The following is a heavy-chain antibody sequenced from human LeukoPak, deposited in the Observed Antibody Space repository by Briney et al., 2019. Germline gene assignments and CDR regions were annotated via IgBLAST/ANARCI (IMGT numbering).Heavy chain of an antibody. J-gene: IGHJ3*02. CDR1: GFTVSSNY. V-gene: IGHV3-66*01. CDR3: ARVTRIAFDI. Sequence: PGGSLRLSCAASGFTVSSNYMSWVRQAPGKGLEWVSVIYSGGSTYYADSVEGRFTISRDNSKNTLYLQMNSLRAEDTAVYYCARVTRIAFDIWGQGTMVTVSS. CDR2: IYSGGST.